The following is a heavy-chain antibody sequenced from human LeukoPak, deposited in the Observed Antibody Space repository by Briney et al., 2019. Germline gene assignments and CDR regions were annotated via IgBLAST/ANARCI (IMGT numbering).Heavy chain of an antibody. CDR1: EFSFSSYS. V-gene: IGHV3-48*01. CDR2: ITNSGNSK. Sequence: GGSLRLSCAASEFSFSSYSMNWVRQAPGKGLEWVSYITNSGNSKSYADSVKGRFTISRDNTKNSLYLQMNGLRAEDTAVYYCAKHFCTGLDCSLFDSWGQGTLVTVSS. CDR3: AKHFCTGLDCSLFDS. J-gene: IGHJ4*02. D-gene: IGHD3/OR15-3a*01.